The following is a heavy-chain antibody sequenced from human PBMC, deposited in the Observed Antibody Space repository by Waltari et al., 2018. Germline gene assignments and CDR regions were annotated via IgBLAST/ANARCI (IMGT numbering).Heavy chain of an antibody. CDR1: GGSISGFY. CDR3: ARGGGGDWEWFDP. J-gene: IGHJ5*02. CDR2: IYYTGSK. Sequence: QVQLQESGPSLLKPSETLSLICTVSGGSISGFYWSWVRQPPGKGLDWIGYIYYTGSKNCNPSLKRRVTMSVDTSKNQFSLKLSSVTAADTAFYYCARGGGGDWEWFDPWGQGTLVTVSS. D-gene: IGHD2-21*02. V-gene: IGHV4-59*01.